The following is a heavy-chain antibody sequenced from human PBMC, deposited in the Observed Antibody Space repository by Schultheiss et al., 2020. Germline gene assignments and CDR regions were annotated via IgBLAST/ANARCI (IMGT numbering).Heavy chain of an antibody. J-gene: IGHJ6*02. CDR1: GGSFSGYY. Sequence: SETLSLTCAVYGGSFSGYYWGWIRQPPGKGLEWIGSIYYSGSTYYNPSLKSRVTISVDTSKNQFSLKLSSVTAADTAVYYCARSHPDSYYYGMDVWGQGTTVTVSS. V-gene: IGHV4-39*01. CDR2: IYYSGST. CDR3: ARSHPDSYYYGMDV.